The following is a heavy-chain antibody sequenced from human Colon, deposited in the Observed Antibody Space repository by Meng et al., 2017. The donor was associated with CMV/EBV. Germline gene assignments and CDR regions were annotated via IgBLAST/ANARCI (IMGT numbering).Heavy chain of an antibody. V-gene: IGHV1-69*06. CDR2: VIPTSGTP. D-gene: IGHD2-2*01. CDR3: ARDRECSSTSCYSWYAFDI. CDR1: GGTFNNYA. Sequence: SVKVSCKTSGGTFNNYAISWVRQVPGHGPEWVGGVIPTSGTPNYAEKFQGRVTISVDTSKNQFSLKLSSVTAADTAVYYCARDRECSSTSCYSWYAFDIWGQGTMVTVSS. J-gene: IGHJ3*02.